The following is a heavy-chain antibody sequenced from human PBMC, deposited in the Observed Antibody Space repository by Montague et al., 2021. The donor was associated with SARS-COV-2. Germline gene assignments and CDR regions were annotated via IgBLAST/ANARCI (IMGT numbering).Heavy chain of an antibody. D-gene: IGHD3-10*01. J-gene: IGHJ3*02. V-gene: IGHV4-39*01. CDR3: ARLESTRGVIIRGAFHI. CDR2: IYYSGSA. CDR1: GDSINNSRYY. Sequence: SETLSLTCSVSGDSINNSRYYWGWIRQPPGKGPEWIGTIYYSGSAYYNPSLKSRVTISVDTPKDQFSLKLNSVTATDTAVYYCARLESTRGVIIRGAFHIWGQGTKVTVSS.